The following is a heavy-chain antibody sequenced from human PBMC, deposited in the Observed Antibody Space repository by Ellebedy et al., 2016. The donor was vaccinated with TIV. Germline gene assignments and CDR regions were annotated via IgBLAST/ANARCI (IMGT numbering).Heavy chain of an antibody. CDR3: ATLNQKNGFDG. J-gene: IGHJ3*01. Sequence: GGSLRLXXAASGFPFSKVWMNWVRQAPGKGLEWVGRIRSKVASGTTDYPAPVKDRFTISRDDSTNTLYLQMSSLQSEDTAIYYCATLNQKNGFDGWGRGTMVIVSS. CDR2: IRSKVASGTT. V-gene: IGHV3-15*01. CDR1: GFPFSKVW.